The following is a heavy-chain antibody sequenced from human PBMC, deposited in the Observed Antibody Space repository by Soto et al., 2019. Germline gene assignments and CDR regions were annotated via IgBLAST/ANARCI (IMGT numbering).Heavy chain of an antibody. Sequence: QVQLQESGPGLVKPSQTLSLTCTVSGGSITNGGYYWNWIRQHPGKGLEWIGYINYSGNTYYIPSLRSRVIISVDTSKNQFSLKLISVTAADTAVYYCARSSDYGDYWFDPWGQGTLVTVSS. CDR1: GGSITNGGYY. J-gene: IGHJ5*02. CDR2: INYSGNT. CDR3: ARSSDYGDYWFDP. V-gene: IGHV4-31*03. D-gene: IGHD4-17*01.